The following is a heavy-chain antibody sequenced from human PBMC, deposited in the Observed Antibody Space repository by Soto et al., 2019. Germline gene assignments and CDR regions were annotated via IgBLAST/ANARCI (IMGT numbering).Heavy chain of an antibody. Sequence: VQLVESGGGLVQPGGSLRLSCAASGFTFSSYSMNWVRQAPGKGLEWVAVISYDGSNKYYADSVKGRFTISRDNSKNTLYLQMNSLRAEDTAVYYCAKRISGYDSGWSEMGGFDYWGQGTLVTVSS. J-gene: IGHJ4*02. V-gene: IGHV3-30*18. CDR3: AKRISGYDSGWSEMGGFDY. D-gene: IGHD6-19*01. CDR1: GFTFSSYS. CDR2: ISYDGSNK.